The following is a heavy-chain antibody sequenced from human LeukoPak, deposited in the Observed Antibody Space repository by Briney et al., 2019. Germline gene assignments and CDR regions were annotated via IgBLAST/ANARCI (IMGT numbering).Heavy chain of an antibody. Sequence: SQTLSLTCAISGDSVSSNSAAWNWIRQSPSRGLEWLGRTYYRSKWYNDYAVSVKSRITIHPDTSKNQFSLQLNSVTPEDTAVYYCARIRKVGATILDAFDIWGKGAMVTVSS. CDR3: ARIRKVGATILDAFDI. CDR2: TYYRSKWYN. D-gene: IGHD1-26*01. CDR1: GDSVSSNSAA. J-gene: IGHJ3*02. V-gene: IGHV6-1*01.